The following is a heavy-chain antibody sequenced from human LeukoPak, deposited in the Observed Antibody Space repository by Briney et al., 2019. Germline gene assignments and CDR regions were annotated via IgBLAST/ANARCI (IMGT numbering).Heavy chain of an antibody. Sequence: SETLSLTCTVSGDSTSAYYWSWIRQPAGKGLVWIGRIYPNGATNYNPSLKSRVTMSIDTSKNQFSLKLSSVTAADTAVYYCARDLQDLGQGTLVTVSS. CDR3: ARDLQD. V-gene: IGHV4-4*07. CDR1: GDSTSAYY. CDR2: IYPNGAT. J-gene: IGHJ4*02.